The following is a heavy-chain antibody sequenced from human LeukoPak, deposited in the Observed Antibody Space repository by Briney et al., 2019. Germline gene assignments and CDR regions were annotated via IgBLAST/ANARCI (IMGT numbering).Heavy chain of an antibody. CDR2: IRSDGSNK. Sequence: GGSLRLSCAASGFTFSSYGMHWVRQAPGTGLEWVAFIRSDGSNKNYADSVKGRFTISRDNSKNTLYLQMNSLRAEDTAVYYCAKFFTGEYVRAFDVWGQETMVTVSS. CDR3: AKFFTGEYVRAFDV. V-gene: IGHV3-30*02. CDR1: GFTFSSYG. D-gene: IGHD3-10*02. J-gene: IGHJ3*01.